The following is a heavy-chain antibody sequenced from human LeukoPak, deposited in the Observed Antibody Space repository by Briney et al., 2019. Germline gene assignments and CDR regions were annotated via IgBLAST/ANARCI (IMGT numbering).Heavy chain of an antibody. J-gene: IGHJ3*02. CDR1: GYSISSGYY. CDR2: IYHSGST. D-gene: IGHD3-3*01. V-gene: IGHV4-38-2*02. CDR3: ASYDFWSGYHDAFDI. Sequence: TSETLSLTCTVSGYSISSGYYWGWIRQPPGKGLEWIGSIYHSGSTYYNPSLKSRVTISVDTSKNQFSLKLSSATAADTAVYYCASYDFWSGYHDAFDIWGQGTMVTVSS.